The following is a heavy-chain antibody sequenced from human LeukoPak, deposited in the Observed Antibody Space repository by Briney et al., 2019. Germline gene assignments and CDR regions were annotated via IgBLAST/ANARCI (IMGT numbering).Heavy chain of an antibody. CDR1: GITVSRNY. Sequence: PGGSLRLSCTVSGITVSRNYMAWGRQVPGKGAEWLSVLYPGGDTYYLDSLRGPFIISRDNSRNTLYLQMNSLRVDDTAVYSCARVVAVPNTADYFDYWGQGTLVTVSS. CDR2: LYPGGDT. V-gene: IGHV3-53*01. D-gene: IGHD2-2*01. CDR3: ARVVAVPNTADYFDY. J-gene: IGHJ4*02.